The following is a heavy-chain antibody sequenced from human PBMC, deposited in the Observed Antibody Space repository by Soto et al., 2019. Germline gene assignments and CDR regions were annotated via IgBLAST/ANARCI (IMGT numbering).Heavy chain of an antibody. D-gene: IGHD3-3*01. CDR3: ARGTALYDFWSGYYGGLFDY. CDR1: GGSFSGYY. Sequence: PPETLSLTCAVYGGSFSGYYWSWIRQPPGKGLEWIGEINHSGSTNYNPSLKSRVIISVDTSKNQFSLKLSSVTAADTAVYYCARGTALYDFWSGYYGGLFDYWGQGTLVTVSS. V-gene: IGHV4-34*01. CDR2: INHSGST. J-gene: IGHJ4*02.